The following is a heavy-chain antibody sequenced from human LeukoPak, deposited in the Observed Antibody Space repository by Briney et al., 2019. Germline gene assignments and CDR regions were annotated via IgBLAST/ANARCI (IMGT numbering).Heavy chain of an antibody. V-gene: IGHV3-53*01. Sequence: GGSLRLSCAASGFTVITNDMTWVRQAPGKGLEWVSALYSDGNTKYADSVQGRFTISRDNSKNTLYLEMNSLSPDDTAVYYCARGVEPLAANTLAYWGQGTLVAVSS. J-gene: IGHJ4*02. CDR1: GFTVITND. CDR2: LYSDGNT. D-gene: IGHD1-14*01. CDR3: ARGVEPLAANTLAY.